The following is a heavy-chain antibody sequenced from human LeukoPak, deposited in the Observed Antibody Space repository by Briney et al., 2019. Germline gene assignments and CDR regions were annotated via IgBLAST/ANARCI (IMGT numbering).Heavy chain of an antibody. CDR1: GFTFSSYS. D-gene: IGHD6-19*01. CDR2: ISSGSTYI. Sequence: PGGSLRLSCAGSGFTFSSYSMNWVRQAPGKGLEWVSSISSGSTYIYYADSVKGRFTISRDNAKNSLYLQMNSLRAEDTAVYYCARDVPPQWLVQRRFVYFQHWGQGTLVTVSS. CDR3: ARDVPPQWLVQRRFVYFQH. V-gene: IGHV3-21*01. J-gene: IGHJ1*01.